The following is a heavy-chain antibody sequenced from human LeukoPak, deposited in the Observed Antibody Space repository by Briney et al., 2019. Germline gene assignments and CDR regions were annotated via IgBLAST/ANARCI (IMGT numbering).Heavy chain of an antibody. D-gene: IGHD6-19*01. J-gene: IGHJ3*02. Sequence: SETLSLTCTVSGGSISSYYWSWIRQPPGKGLEWIGYIYYSGSTNYNPSLKSRVTISVDTSKNQLSLKLSSVTAADTAVYYCARRGSGWSGAFDIWGQGTMVTVSS. V-gene: IGHV4-59*08. CDR1: GGSISSYY. CDR2: IYYSGST. CDR3: ARRGSGWSGAFDI.